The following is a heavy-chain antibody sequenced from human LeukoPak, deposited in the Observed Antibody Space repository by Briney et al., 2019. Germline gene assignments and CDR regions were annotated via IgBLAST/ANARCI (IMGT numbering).Heavy chain of an antibody. J-gene: IGHJ4*02. Sequence: SETPSLTCTVSAASISSSSYYWGWIRQPPGKGLEWIGYIYYSGSTNYNPSLKSRVTISVDTSKNQFSLKLSSVTAADTAVYYCARSFDSSGWYDLGYWGQGTLVTVSS. D-gene: IGHD6-19*01. CDR3: ARSFDSSGWYDLGY. CDR1: AASISSSSYY. V-gene: IGHV4-61*05. CDR2: IYYSGST.